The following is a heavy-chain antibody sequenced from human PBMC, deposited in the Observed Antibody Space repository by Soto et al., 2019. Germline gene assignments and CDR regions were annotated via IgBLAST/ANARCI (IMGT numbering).Heavy chain of an antibody. D-gene: IGHD6-6*01. CDR2: ISGSGKDT. CDR3: ARVHLVAGSAFYCAMDV. CDR1: GFDLTSSR. Sequence: GRPLRLYCVASGFDLTSSRMNWVRQAPGKSLEWVASISGSGKDTFYRHSVKGRFAISRDSAGTSLFLRMDSVKVEDTAVYHCARVHLVAGSAFYCAMDVWGPGTAVTVSS. J-gene: IGHJ6*02. V-gene: IGHV3-21*01.